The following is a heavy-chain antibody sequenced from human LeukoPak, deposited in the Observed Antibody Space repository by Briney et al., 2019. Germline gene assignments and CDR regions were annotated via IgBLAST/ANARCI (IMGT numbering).Heavy chain of an antibody. CDR3: ARQEYNWNENWFDP. V-gene: IGHV4-4*02. CDR1: GGSISSSNW. J-gene: IGHJ5*02. Sequence: SETLSLTCAVSGGSISSSNWWSWVRQPPGKGLEWIGEIYHSGSTNYNPSLKSRVTISVDTSKNQFSLKLSSVTAADTAVYYCARQEYNWNENWFDPWGQGTLVTVSS. D-gene: IGHD1-20*01. CDR2: IYHSGST.